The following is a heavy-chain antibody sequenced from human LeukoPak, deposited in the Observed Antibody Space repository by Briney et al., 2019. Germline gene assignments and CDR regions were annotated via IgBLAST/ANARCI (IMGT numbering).Heavy chain of an antibody. V-gene: IGHV4-59*08. Sequence: PSETLSLTCTVSDASISSYSWSWIRQPPGKGLEWIGYIYNIGSSNYNPPLKSRVTISADTSKNQFSLKLNSVTAADTAVYYCARHSPSKVGFDYWGQGTLVAVSS. CDR2: IYNIGSS. D-gene: IGHD1-26*01. CDR3: ARHSPSKVGFDY. CDR1: DASISSYS. J-gene: IGHJ4*02.